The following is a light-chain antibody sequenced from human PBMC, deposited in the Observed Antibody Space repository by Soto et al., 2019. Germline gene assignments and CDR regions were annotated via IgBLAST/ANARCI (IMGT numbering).Light chain of an antibody. CDR3: QQYNSYST. Sequence: EIVMTQSPDTLSVSPGEGATLSCRVSQSIRSNLAWYQQRPGQAPRLLMYGASTRADGIPARFTGSGSGTEFTLTISSLQSDDFATYYCQQYNSYSTFGQGTKVEIK. CDR1: QSIRSN. CDR2: GAS. V-gene: IGKV3-15*01. J-gene: IGKJ1*01.